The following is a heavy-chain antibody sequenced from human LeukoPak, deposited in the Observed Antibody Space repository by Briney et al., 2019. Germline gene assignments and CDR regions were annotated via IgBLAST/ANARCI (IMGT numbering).Heavy chain of an antibody. CDR3: ARDYYGSGSLNWFDP. CDR1: GYTFTSYG. D-gene: IGHD3-10*01. J-gene: IGHJ5*02. V-gene: IGHV1-18*04. Sequence: ASVKVSCKASGYTFTSYGISWVRQAPGQGLEWMGWISAYNGNTNYAQKLQGRVTMTTDTSTSTVYMELRSLRSDDTAVYYCARDYYGSGSLNWFDPWGQGTLVTVSS. CDR2: ISAYNGNT.